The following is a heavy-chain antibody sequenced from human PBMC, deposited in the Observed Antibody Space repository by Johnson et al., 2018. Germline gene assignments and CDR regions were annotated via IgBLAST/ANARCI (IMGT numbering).Heavy chain of an antibody. CDR1: GFTFSDHY. CDR3: TRSSISPTNDAFDI. D-gene: IGHD2/OR15-2a*01. Sequence: QVQLVQSGGALVKPGGSLRLSCAASGFTFSDHYMGWVRQAPGKGLEWVSNISPSGTTIYYAAAVKGRFTISRYNAKKLLYLQMTSLRAADTALFYCTRSSISPTNDAFDIWGQGTMVTVSS. J-gene: IGHJ3*02. CDR2: ISPSGTTI. V-gene: IGHV3-11*01.